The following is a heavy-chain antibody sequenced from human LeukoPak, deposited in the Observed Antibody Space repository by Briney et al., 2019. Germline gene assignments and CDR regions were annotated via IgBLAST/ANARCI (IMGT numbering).Heavy chain of an antibody. Sequence: ASLKVSCKASGGTFSSYAISWVRQATGQGREWRGWMNPNIGNTSYAQKFQGRVTMPRNTSISTAYMELSSLRSEDTAVYYCASVGGYRIVGATTSDAFDIWGQGTMVTVSS. CDR2: MNPNIGNT. CDR3: ASVGGYRIVGATTSDAFDI. CDR1: GGTFSSYA. V-gene: IGHV1-8*02. D-gene: IGHD1-26*01. J-gene: IGHJ3*02.